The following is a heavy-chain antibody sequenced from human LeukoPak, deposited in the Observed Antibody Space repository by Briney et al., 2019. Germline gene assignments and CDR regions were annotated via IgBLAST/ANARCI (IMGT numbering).Heavy chain of an antibody. V-gene: IGHV3-30*02. CDR1: GFTFSSYG. CDR2: IRYDGSNK. Sequence: GGSLRLSCAASGFTFSSYGMHWVRQAPGKGLEWVAFIRYDGSNKYYADSVKGRSTISRDNSKNTLYLQMISLRDEDTAVYYCAKFLDDYVWGSYRPPDLNDYWGQGTLVTVSS. CDR3: AKFLDDYVWGSYRPPDLNDY. D-gene: IGHD3-16*02. J-gene: IGHJ4*02.